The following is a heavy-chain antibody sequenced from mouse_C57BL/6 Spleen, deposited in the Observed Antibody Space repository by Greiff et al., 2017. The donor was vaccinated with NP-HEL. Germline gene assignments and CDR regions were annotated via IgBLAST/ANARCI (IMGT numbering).Heavy chain of an antibody. D-gene: IGHD2-1*01. J-gene: IGHJ4*01. CDR3: VPFYRYAMDY. V-gene: IGHV1-80*01. CDR1: GYAFSSYW. Sequence: VQLQQSGAELVKPGASVKISCKASGYAFSSYWMNWMKQRPGKGLEWIGQIYPGDGDTNYNGKFKGKATLTADKSSSTAYMQLSSLTSEDSAVYFCVPFYRYAMDYWGQGTSVTVSS. CDR2: IYPGDGDT.